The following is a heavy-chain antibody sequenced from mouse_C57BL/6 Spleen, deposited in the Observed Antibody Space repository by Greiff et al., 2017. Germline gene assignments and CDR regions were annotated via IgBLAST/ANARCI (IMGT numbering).Heavy chain of an antibody. Sequence: EVQLVESGGGLVKPGGSLKLSCAASGFTFSSYAMSWVRQTPEKRLEWVATISDGGSYTYYPDNVKGRFTISRDNAKNNLYLQMSHLKSEDTAMYYCASPFTTVVGYFDVWGTGTTVTVSS. CDR2: ISDGGSYT. J-gene: IGHJ1*03. V-gene: IGHV5-4*01. D-gene: IGHD1-1*01. CDR3: ASPFTTVVGYFDV. CDR1: GFTFSSYA.